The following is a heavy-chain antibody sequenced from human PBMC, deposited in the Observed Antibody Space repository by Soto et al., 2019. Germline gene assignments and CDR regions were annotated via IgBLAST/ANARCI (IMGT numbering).Heavy chain of an antibody. CDR2: IYYSGST. Sequence: SETLSLTCTVSGGSISSYYWSWIRQRPGKGLEWIGYIYYSGSTNYNPSLKSRVTISVDTSKNQFSLKLSSVTAADTAVYYCARGFPSSGWYTAFDIWGQGTMVTVSS. CDR3: ARGFPSSGWYTAFDI. CDR1: GGSISSYY. D-gene: IGHD6-19*01. J-gene: IGHJ3*02. V-gene: IGHV4-59*01.